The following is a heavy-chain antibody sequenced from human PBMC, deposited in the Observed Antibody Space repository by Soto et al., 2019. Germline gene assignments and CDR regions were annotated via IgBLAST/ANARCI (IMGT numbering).Heavy chain of an antibody. Sequence: EVQLVESGGGLVQPGGSLRLSCAASGFTFSSYWMHWVRQAPGKGLVWVSRINSDGSSTSYADSVKGRFTISRDNAKNTLYLQMNSLRAEDTAVYYCAREGALLWFGELLYLDYWGQGTLVTVSS. CDR2: INSDGSST. CDR1: GFTFSSYW. J-gene: IGHJ4*02. V-gene: IGHV3-74*01. D-gene: IGHD3-10*01. CDR3: AREGALLWFGELLYLDY.